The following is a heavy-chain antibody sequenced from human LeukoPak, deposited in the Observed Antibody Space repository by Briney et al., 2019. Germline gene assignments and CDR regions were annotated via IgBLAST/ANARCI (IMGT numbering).Heavy chain of an antibody. Sequence: GGSLRLSFAASGFTFSSYWMSWVRQALGKGLEWVANIKQDGSEKDYVDSVKGRFTISTDNAKNSLYLQMNSLRAEDTAVYYCARALGWLPENYWGQGTLVTVSS. J-gene: IGHJ4*02. D-gene: IGHD5-24*01. V-gene: IGHV3-7*01. CDR2: IKQDGSEK. CDR3: ARALGWLPENY. CDR1: GFTFSSYW.